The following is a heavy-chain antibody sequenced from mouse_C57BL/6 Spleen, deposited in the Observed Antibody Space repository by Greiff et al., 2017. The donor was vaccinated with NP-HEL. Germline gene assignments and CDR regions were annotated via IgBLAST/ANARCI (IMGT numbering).Heavy chain of an antibody. V-gene: IGHV1-50*01. D-gene: IGHD1-1*01. J-gene: IGHJ2*01. CDR3: ASGITTGFDY. Sequence: QVQLQQPGAELVKPGASVKLSCKASGYTFTSYWMQWVKQRPGQGLEWIGEIDPSDSYTNYNQKFKGKATLTVDTSSSTAYMQLSSLTSEDSAVYYCASGITTGFDYWGQGTTLTVSS. CDR1: GYTFTSYW. CDR2: IDPSDSYT.